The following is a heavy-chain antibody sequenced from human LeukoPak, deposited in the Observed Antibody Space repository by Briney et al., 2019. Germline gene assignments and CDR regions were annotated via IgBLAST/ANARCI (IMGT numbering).Heavy chain of an antibody. CDR3: AKISTHDPY. CDR2: ISYDGSNK. V-gene: IGHV3-30*18. CDR1: GFTFSSYG. J-gene: IGHJ4*02. Sequence: GGSLRLSCAASGFTFSSYGMHWVRQAPGKGLEWVAVISYDGSNKYYADSVKGRFTISRGNSKNTLYLQMDSLRAEDTAVYYCAKISTHDPYWGQGTLVTVSS.